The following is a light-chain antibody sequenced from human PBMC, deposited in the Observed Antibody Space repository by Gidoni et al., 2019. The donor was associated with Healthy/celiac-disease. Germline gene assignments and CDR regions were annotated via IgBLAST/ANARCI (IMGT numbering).Light chain of an antibody. Sequence: EIVLTPSPATLSLSPGERATLSCRASQSVSSYLAWYQQKPGQAPRLLIDDASNRATGIPARFSGSGSGTDFSLTISSLEPEDFAVYYCQQRSNWPWTFGQXTKVEIK. CDR3: QQRSNWPWT. CDR1: QSVSSY. V-gene: IGKV3-11*01. CDR2: DAS. J-gene: IGKJ1*01.